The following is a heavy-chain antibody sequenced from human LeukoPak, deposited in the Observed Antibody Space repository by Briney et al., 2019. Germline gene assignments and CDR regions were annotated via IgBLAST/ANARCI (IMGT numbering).Heavy chain of an antibody. J-gene: IGHJ4*02. CDR3: ERVPGDPYSSGWFGDFDY. CDR1: GYTFTSYD. V-gene: IGHV1-8*01. CDR2: MNPNSGNT. D-gene: IGHD6-19*01. Sequence: ASVKVSCKASGYTFTSYDINWVRQATGQGLEWMGWMNPNSGNTGYAQKFQGRVTMTRNTSISTAYMELSSLRSEDTAVYYCERVPGDPYSSGWFGDFDYWGQGTLVTVSS.